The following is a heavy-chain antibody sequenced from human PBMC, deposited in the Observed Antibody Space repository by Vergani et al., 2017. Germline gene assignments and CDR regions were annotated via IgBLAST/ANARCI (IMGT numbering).Heavy chain of an antibody. CDR1: GFTFSSYG. D-gene: IGHD2-15*01. CDR2: ILYDGSNK. Sequence: QVQLVESGGGVVQPGRSLRLSCAASGFTFSSYGMHWVRQAPGKGLEWVAVILYDGSNKYYADSVKGRFTISRDNSKNTLYLQMNSLRAEDTAVYYCARDIVVVVAARRGGWFDPWGQGTLVTVSS. V-gene: IGHV3-30*03. CDR3: ARDIVVVVAARRGGWFDP. J-gene: IGHJ5*02.